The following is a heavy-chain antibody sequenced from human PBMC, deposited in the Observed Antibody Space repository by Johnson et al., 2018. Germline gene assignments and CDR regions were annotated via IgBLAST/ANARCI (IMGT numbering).Heavy chain of an antibody. D-gene: IGHD2-8*01. CDR2: ISSRGSTI. J-gene: IGHJ3*02. CDR3: ARRAPMADGFDI. Sequence: EVQLLESGGGLVQPGGSLRLSCTASGFTFSDYNMNWVRQSPGKGLEWVSFISSRGSTIYYGDSVKGRFTISRDNAKNSLSLQMNSLRAEDTALYYCARRAPMADGFDIWGQGKMVTVSS. V-gene: IGHV3-48*01. CDR1: GFTFSDYN.